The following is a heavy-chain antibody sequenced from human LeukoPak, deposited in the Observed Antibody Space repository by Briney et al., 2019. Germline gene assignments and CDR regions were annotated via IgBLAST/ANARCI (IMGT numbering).Heavy chain of an antibody. CDR3: ARWGVAAAGYDY. V-gene: IGHV4-59*01. D-gene: IGHD6-13*01. CDR1: GGSISRYY. J-gene: IGHJ4*02. CDR2: IYYSGST. Sequence: PSETLSLTCTVSGGSISRYYWSWIRQPPGKGLEWIGYIYYSGSTNYNPSLKSRVTISVDTSKNQFSLKLSSVTAADTAVYYCARWGVAAAGYDYWGQGTLVTVSS.